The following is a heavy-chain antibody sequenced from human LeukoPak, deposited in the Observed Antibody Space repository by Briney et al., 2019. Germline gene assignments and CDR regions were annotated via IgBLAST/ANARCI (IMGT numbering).Heavy chain of an antibody. Sequence: GGSLRLSCAASGFTFSNYGMHWVRQAPGKGLEWVAVISNDGSNKNYADSVKGRFTISRDNSKNTLYLQMNSLRAEDTAVYYCAKEAVTGSQPPYYFDYWGQGTLVTVSS. CDR3: AKEAVTGSQPPYYFDY. D-gene: IGHD4-17*01. V-gene: IGHV3-30*18. CDR2: ISNDGSNK. J-gene: IGHJ4*02. CDR1: GFTFSNYG.